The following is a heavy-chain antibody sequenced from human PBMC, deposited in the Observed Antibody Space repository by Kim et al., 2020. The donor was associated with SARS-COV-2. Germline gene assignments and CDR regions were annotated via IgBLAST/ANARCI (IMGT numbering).Heavy chain of an antibody. J-gene: IGHJ4*02. D-gene: IGHD3-9*01. CDR2: ISGSGGST. CDR3: AKEGLGHILTGYYPDY. CDR1: GFTFSSYA. V-gene: IGHV3-23*01. Sequence: GGSLRLSCAASGFTFSSYAMSWVRQAPGKGLEWVSVISGSGGSTYYADSVKGRFTISRDNSKNTLYLQMNSLRAEDTAVYYCAKEGLGHILTGYYPDYWGQGTLVTVSS.